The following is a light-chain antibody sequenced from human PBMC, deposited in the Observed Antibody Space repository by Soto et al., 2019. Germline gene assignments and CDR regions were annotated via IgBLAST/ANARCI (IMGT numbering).Light chain of an antibody. CDR2: AAS. J-gene: IGKJ1*01. CDR3: QQYNDWPWT. V-gene: IGKV3-15*01. Sequence: EIVMTQSPATLSVSPGERATLSCRASQSISNNLAWYQQKPGLAPRLLFYAASTRATGIPARFSGSGSGTEFTVTISSLQSEDFAVYYCQQYNDWPWTLGQGTKVDIK. CDR1: QSISNN.